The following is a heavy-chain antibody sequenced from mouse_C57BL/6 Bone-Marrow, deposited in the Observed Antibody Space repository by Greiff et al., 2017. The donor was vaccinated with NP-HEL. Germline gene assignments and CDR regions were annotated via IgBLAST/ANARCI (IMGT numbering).Heavy chain of an antibody. D-gene: IGHD2-1*01. CDR3: ARYGNYQYYYAMDY. CDR2: INPGSGGT. J-gene: IGHJ4*01. Sequence: QVQLQQSGAELVRPGTSVKVSCKASGYAFTNYLLEWVKQRPGQGLEWIGVINPGSGGTNYNEKFKGKATLTADKSSSTAYMQLSSLTSEDSAVYFCARYGNYQYYYAMDYWGQGTSVTVSS. V-gene: IGHV1-54*01. CDR1: GYAFTNYL.